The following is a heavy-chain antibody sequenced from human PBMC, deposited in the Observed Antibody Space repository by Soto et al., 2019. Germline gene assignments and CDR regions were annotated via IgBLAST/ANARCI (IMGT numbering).Heavy chain of an antibody. D-gene: IGHD1-26*01. V-gene: IGHV4-39*01. CDR2: IYYSGST. J-gene: IGHJ4*02. CDR1: GGSISSSIYY. CDR3: ARSLVGATTLGFDY. Sequence: PSETLSLTCTVSGGSISSSIYYWGWIRQPPGKGLEWIGSIYYSGSTYYNPSLKSRVTISVDTSKNQFSLKLSSVTAADTAVYYCARSLVGATTLGFDYWGQGTLVTVSS.